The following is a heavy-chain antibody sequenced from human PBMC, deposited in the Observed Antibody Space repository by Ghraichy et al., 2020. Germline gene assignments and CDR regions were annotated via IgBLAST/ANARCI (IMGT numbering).Heavy chain of an antibody. D-gene: IGHD5-18*01. Sequence: LSLTCAASGFTFSDYSMIWVRQAPGKGLEWVSSISRRSSPTYYADSVQGRFTISRDNAKNSVYLQMNSLRAEDTALYYCVRQVSDDSSNWFDPWGQGTLGTVSS. CDR1: GFTFSDYS. CDR3: VRQVSDDSSNWFDP. J-gene: IGHJ5*02. CDR2: ISRRSSPT. V-gene: IGHV3-48*04.